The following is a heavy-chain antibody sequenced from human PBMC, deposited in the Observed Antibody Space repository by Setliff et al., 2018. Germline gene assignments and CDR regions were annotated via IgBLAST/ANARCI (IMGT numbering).Heavy chain of an antibody. CDR1: GYSFIRYY. J-gene: IGHJ4*02. V-gene: IGHV1-46*01. D-gene: IGHD2-2*01. Sequence: GASVKVSCKTSGYSFIRYYMYWVRQAPGQGLEWMGLINVSGGSASYVQKFQGRVTMTRDTSTGTVYMELTSLKSEDTAVYYCARGRPPLVGDYCGQGTLVTVSS. CDR2: INVSGGSA. CDR3: ARGRPPLVGDY.